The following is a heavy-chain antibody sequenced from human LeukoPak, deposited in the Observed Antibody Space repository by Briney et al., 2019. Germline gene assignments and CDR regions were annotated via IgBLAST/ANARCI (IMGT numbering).Heavy chain of an antibody. J-gene: IGHJ4*02. CDR1: GFAFSSHS. D-gene: IGHD3-22*01. Sequence: GGPLRLSCAASGFAFSSHSMNWVRQAPGKGLEWVSYISSSSSSTIYYADSVKGRFTISRDNAKNSLYLQMNSLRAEDTAVYYCARGAYYYEDWGQGTLVTVSS. CDR3: ARGAYYYED. CDR2: ISSSSSSTI. V-gene: IGHV3-48*01.